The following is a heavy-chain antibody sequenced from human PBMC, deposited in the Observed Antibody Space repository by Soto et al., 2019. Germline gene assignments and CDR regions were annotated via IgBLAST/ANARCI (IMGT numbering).Heavy chain of an antibody. Sequence: GESLKISCKGSGYSFTSYWIGWVRQMPGKGLEWMGIIYPGDSDTRYSPSFQGQVTISADKSISTAYLQWSSLKASDSAMYYCARAMVRDKDYYGVDVWGQGTTVTVSS. CDR1: GYSFTSYW. J-gene: IGHJ6*02. CDR2: IYPGDSDT. D-gene: IGHD3-10*01. V-gene: IGHV5-51*01. CDR3: ARAMVRDKDYYGVDV.